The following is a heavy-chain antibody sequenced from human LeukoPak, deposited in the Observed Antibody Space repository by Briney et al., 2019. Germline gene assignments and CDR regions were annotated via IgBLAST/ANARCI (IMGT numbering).Heavy chain of an antibody. CDR2: IYTSGST. Sequence: PSETLSLTCTVSGGSISSGSYYWSWIRQPAGKGLEWIGRIYTSGSTNYNPSLKSRVTISVDTSKNQFSLKLSSVTAADTAVYHCAREDYCSSTSCYTHLDYWGQGTLVTVSS. J-gene: IGHJ4*02. CDR3: AREDYCSSTSCYTHLDY. V-gene: IGHV4-61*02. D-gene: IGHD2-2*02. CDR1: GGSISSGSYY.